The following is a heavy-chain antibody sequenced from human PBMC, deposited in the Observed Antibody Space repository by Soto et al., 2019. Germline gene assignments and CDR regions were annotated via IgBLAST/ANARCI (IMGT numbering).Heavy chain of an antibody. J-gene: IGHJ4*02. CDR1: GFTFSSDA. CDR3: AKDGSERCFNY. CDR2: ISGSGGST. V-gene: IGHV3-23*01. Sequence: EVQLLESGGGLVQPGGSLRLSCAASGFTFSSDAMSWVRQAPGKGLEWVSAISGSGGSTYYADSVKGRFTISRDNSKHTLYLQMNSLRAEDTAVNYCAKDGSERCFNYWGQGTLVTVSS.